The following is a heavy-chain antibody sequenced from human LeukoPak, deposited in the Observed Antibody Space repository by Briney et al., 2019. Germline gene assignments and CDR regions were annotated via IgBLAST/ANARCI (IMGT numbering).Heavy chain of an antibody. CDR1: GFTFDDYA. CDR2: ISWNSGSI. D-gene: IGHD3-16*01. Sequence: GGSLRLSCAASGFTFDDYAMHWVRQAPGKGLEWVSGISWNSGSIGYADSVKGRFTISRDNAKNSLYLQMNSLRAEDTALYYCAKDKKGGILRGNWFDPWGQGTLVTVSS. V-gene: IGHV3-9*01. CDR3: AKDKKGGILRGNWFDP. J-gene: IGHJ5*02.